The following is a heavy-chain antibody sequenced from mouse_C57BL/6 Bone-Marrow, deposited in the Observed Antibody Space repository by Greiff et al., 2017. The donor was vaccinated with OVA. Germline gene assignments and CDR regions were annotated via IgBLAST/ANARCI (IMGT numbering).Heavy chain of an antibody. CDR1: GYTFTSYW. J-gene: IGHJ4*01. D-gene: IGHD1-1*01. Sequence: VQLQQPGAELVKPGASVKLSCKASGYTFTSYWMHWVKQRPGQGLEWIGMIHPNSGSTNYNEKFKSKATLTVDKSSSTAYMQLSSLTSEDSAVYYCARRPYGGAMDYWGQGTSVTVSS. CDR3: ARRPYGGAMDY. V-gene: IGHV1-64*01. CDR2: IHPNSGST.